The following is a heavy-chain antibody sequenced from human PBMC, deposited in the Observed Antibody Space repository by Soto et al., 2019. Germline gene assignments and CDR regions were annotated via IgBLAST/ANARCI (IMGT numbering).Heavy chain of an antibody. D-gene: IGHD2-21*02. CDR1: GFTFSMYS. V-gene: IGHV3-7*03. J-gene: IGHJ6*02. CDR3: ARDHLILPAHDFFYGSDV. CDR2: IPQDGVDG. Sequence: SGGSLRLSCEVSGFTFSMYSMSWVRQSPGKGLEWVAKIPQDGVDGHYADSVKGRFTISRDNGKNSLYLHLNNLRAEDTAVYYCARDHLILPAHDFFYGSDVWGRGATVTVSS.